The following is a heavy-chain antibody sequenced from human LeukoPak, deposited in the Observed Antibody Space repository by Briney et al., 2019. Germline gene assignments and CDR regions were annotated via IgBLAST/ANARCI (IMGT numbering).Heavy chain of an antibody. CDR1: CGSISSSSYD. V-gene: IGHV4-39*01. D-gene: IGHD3-10*01. CDR3: AGTTYYYGSGSYLY. CDR2: IYYSGST. J-gene: IGHJ4*02. Sequence: PSETLSLTFTVSCGSISSSSYDWGWIRQPPGKGLEWIGSIYYSGSTYYNPSLKMRVTIYVDTSKTQFSLKLSFVTDADTAVYYCAGTTYYYGSGSYLYWGQGTLVTVSS.